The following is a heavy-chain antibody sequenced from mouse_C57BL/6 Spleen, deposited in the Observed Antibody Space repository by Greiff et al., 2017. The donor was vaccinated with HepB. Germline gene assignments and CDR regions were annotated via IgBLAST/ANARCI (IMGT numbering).Heavy chain of an antibody. D-gene: IGHD2-4*01. V-gene: IGHV1-82*01. CDR1: GYAFSSSW. J-gene: IGHJ2*01. CDR2: IYPGDGDT. CDR3: AVIYYDYAYFDY. Sequence: VQLQQSGPELVKPGASVKISCKASGYAFSSSWMNWVKQRPGKGLEWIGRIYPGDGDTNYNGKFKGKATLTADKSSSTAYMQLSSLTSEDSAVYFCAVIYYDYAYFDYWGQGTTLTVSS.